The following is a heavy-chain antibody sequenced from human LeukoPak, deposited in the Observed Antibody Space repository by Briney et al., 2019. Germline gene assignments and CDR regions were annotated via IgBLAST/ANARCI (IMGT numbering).Heavy chain of an antibody. CDR1: GGSVTSYY. CDR3: ARGDSGSYGDAFDI. CDR2: IYYSGST. Sequence: SETLSLTCTVSGGSVTSYYWSWVRQPPGKGLEWIGYIYYSGSTYYNPSLKSRVTISVDTSKNQFSLKLSSVTAADTAVYYCARGDSGSYGDAFDIWGQGTMVTVSS. D-gene: IGHD3-10*01. J-gene: IGHJ3*02. V-gene: IGHV4-59*06.